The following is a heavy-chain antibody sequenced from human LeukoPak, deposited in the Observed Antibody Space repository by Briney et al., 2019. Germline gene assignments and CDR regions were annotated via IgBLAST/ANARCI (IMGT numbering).Heavy chain of an antibody. CDR2: ISGRGGST. CDR3: AKSLIVVSLVDY. V-gene: IGHV3-23*01. CDR1: GFTFSSYG. Sequence: GGSLRLSCAASGFTFSSYGMTWVRQAPGKGLEWVSAISGRGGSTYYADSVKGRFTISRDNSKNTLYLQMNSLRAEDTAVYYCAKSLIVVSLVDYWGQGTLVTVSS. J-gene: IGHJ4*02. D-gene: IGHD3-22*01.